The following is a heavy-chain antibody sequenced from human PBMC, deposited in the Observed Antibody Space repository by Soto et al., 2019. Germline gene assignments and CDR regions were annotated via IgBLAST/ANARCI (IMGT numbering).Heavy chain of an antibody. CDR1: GGSISSSNW. Sequence: SETLSLTCAVSGGSISSSNWWSWVRQPPGKGLEWIGEIYHSGSTNYNPSLKSRVTISVDKSKNQFSLKLSSVTAADTAVYYCERRMNSRWGVTWFDPCGQGPLVTVSS. J-gene: IGHJ5*02. D-gene: IGHD3-16*01. CDR3: ERRMNSRWGVTWFDP. CDR2: IYHSGST. V-gene: IGHV4-4*02.